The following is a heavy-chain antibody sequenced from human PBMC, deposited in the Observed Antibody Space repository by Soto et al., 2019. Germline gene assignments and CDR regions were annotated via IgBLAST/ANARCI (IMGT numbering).Heavy chain of an antibody. Sequence: EVQLLESGGGLVQPGGSLRLSCVASGFTLSSYFMTWVHQAPGKGLEWVSAISNSGGSTYYADSVKGRFTISRDNSKNTLYLQMNSLRAEDTAVYFCAKDLEKWLVQLGGLDSWGQGTLVTVSS. CDR3: AKDLEKWLVQLGGLDS. V-gene: IGHV3-23*01. J-gene: IGHJ4*02. D-gene: IGHD6-19*01. CDR2: ISNSGGST. CDR1: GFTLSSYF.